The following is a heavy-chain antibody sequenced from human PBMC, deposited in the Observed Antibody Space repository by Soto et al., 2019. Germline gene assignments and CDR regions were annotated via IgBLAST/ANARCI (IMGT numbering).Heavy chain of an antibody. J-gene: IGHJ4*02. V-gene: IGHV3-23*01. CDR1: GFTFSSYA. CDR2: ISASGSSA. Sequence: EVQLLESGGGLVQPGGSLRLSCAASGFTFSSYAISWVRQAPGKGLEWVSGISASGSSAYYAGSVKGRFTIARDNSKNTLYLQLTIQRAEATALYYCAKRGDCGSTNCFAAGGPFVYLGQGALVTVSS. CDR3: AKRGDCGSTNCFAAGGPFVY. D-gene: IGHD2-2*01.